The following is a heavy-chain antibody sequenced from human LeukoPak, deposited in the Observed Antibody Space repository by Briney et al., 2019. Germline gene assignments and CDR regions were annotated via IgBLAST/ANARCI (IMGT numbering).Heavy chain of an antibody. Sequence: GGSLRLSCAASGFTFSSYAMSWVRQAPGKGLDWVSAISGSGGSTYYADSVKGRFTISRDNSKNTLYLQMNSLRAEDTAVYYCAKGQIYYSSSSCHRAKYYYFMHVWGKGTTVTVSS. CDR3: AKGQIYYSSSSCHRAKYYYFMHV. J-gene: IGHJ6*03. CDR2: ISGSGGST. CDR1: GFTFSSYA. D-gene: IGHD2-2*01. V-gene: IGHV3-23*01.